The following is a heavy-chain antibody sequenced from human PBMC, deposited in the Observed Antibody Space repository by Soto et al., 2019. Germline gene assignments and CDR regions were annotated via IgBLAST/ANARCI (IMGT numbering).Heavy chain of an antibody. V-gene: IGHV1-69*13. J-gene: IGHJ6*02. CDR3: ARGYCSSTSCSTPRFYSCMGF. D-gene: IGHD2-2*02. Sequence: GASVKVSCKASGGTFSSYAISWVRQAPGQGLEWMGGIIPIFGTANYAQKFQGRVTITADESTSTAYMELSSLRSEDTAVYYCARGYCSSTSCSTPRFYSCMGFWGQGTTGTGSS. CDR1: GGTFSSYA. CDR2: IIPIFGTA.